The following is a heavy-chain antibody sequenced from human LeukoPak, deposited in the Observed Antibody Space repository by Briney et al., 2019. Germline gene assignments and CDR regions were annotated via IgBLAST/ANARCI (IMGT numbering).Heavy chain of an antibody. CDR1: GFTFSSYG. CDR2: IRYDGSNK. Sequence: GGSLRLSCAASGFTFSSYGMHWVRQAPGKGLEWVAFIRYDGSNKYYADSVKGRFTISRDNSKNTLYLQMNSLRAEDTAVYYCAKELTRDMIVVGVDYWGQGTLVTVSS. D-gene: IGHD3-22*01. CDR3: AKELTRDMIVVGVDY. J-gene: IGHJ4*02. V-gene: IGHV3-30*02.